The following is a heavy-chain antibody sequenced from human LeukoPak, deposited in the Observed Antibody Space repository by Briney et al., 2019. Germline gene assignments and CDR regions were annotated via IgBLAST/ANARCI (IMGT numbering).Heavy chain of an antibody. CDR1: GGSISSSSYY. J-gene: IGHJ4*02. Sequence: KPSETLSLTCTVSGGSISSSSYYWGWIRQPPGKGLEWIGSIYYSGSTYYNPSLKSRVTISVDTSKNQFSLKLTSVTAADTAVYYCAIPGIAATTYSFDHWGQGTLVTVSS. CDR3: AIPGIAATTYSFDH. D-gene: IGHD2-15*01. V-gene: IGHV4-39*07. CDR2: IYYSGST.